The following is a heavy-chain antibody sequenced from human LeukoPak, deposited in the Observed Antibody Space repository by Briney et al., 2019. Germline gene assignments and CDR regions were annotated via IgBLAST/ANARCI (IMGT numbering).Heavy chain of an antibody. J-gene: IGHJ4*02. CDR2: IYYSGST. CDR3: ARRRSYSSSWY. V-gene: IGHV4-39*07. CDR1: GGSISSSSYY. D-gene: IGHD6-13*01. Sequence: SETLSLTCTVSGGSISSSSYYWGWIRQPPGKGLEWIGSIYYSGSTYYNPSLKSRVTISVDTSKNQFSLKLSSVTAADTAVYYCARRRSYSSSWYWGQGTLVTVSS.